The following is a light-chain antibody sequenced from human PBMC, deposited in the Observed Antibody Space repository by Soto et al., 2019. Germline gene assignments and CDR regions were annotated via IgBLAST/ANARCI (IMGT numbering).Light chain of an antibody. V-gene: IGKV3-15*01. CDR3: QQYNNWLWT. J-gene: IGKJ1*01. CDR2: GAS. CDR1: QSVSSN. Sequence: EIVLTQSPGTLSLSPGERATLSCRASQSVSSNLAWYQQKPGQAPRLLIHGASTRATGIPARFSGSGSGTEFTLTISSLQSEDFAVYYCQQYNNWLWTFGQGTNVDIK.